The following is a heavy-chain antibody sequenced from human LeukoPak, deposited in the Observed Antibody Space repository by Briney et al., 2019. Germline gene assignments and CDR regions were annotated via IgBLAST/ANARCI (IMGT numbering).Heavy chain of an antibody. CDR2: ISYSGST. CDR3: ARESGGYNYAFDY. CDR1: GGSITSSSYY. Sequence: ASETLSLTCTVSGGSITSSSYYWGWIRQPPGKGLEWIATISYSGSTYYNPSLKSRVTISVDASKNQFSINLRSVTATDTAVYYCARESGGYNYAFDYWGQGTLVTVSS. J-gene: IGHJ4*02. D-gene: IGHD5-24*01. V-gene: IGHV4-39*02.